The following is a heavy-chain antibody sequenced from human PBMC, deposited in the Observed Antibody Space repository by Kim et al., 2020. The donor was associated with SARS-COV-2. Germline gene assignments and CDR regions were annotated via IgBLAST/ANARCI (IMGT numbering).Heavy chain of an antibody. D-gene: IGHD1-20*01. V-gene: IGHV1-69*13. CDR2: IIPIFGTA. J-gene: IGHJ4*02. CDR1: GGAFSSYA. CDR3: ARGEGITGTTLFDY. Sequence: SVKVSCKASGGAFSSYAITWVRQAPGQGLEWMGGIIPIFGTANYAQKFQDRVTITADGSTSTAYMELSSLRSEDTAVYYCARGEGITGTTLFDYWGQGTLVIVSS.